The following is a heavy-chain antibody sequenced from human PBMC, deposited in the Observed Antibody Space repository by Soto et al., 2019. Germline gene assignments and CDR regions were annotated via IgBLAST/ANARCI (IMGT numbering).Heavy chain of an antibody. CDR1: GGSISSYY. J-gene: IGHJ6*02. Sequence: SETLSLTCTVSGGSISSYYWSWIRQPPGKELEWIGYIYYSGSTNYNPSLKSRVTISVDTSKNQFSLKLSSVTVADTAVYYCARDRGATMVRGVLVYYGMDVWGQGTTVTVSS. D-gene: IGHD3-10*01. V-gene: IGHV4-59*01. CDR3: ARDRGATMVRGVLVYYGMDV. CDR2: IYYSGST.